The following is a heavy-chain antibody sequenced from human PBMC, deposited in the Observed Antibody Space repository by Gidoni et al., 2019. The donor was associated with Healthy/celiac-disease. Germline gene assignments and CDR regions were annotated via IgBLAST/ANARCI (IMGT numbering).Heavy chain of an antibody. Sequence: QVQLQQWGAGLLKPSETLSLTCAVYGGSFSGYYWSWIRQPPGKGLEWIGEINHSGSTNYNPSLKSRVTISVDTSKNQFSLKLSSVTAADTAVYYCARGCSGGSCPNAGFDYWGQGTLVTVSS. CDR1: GGSFSGYY. D-gene: IGHD2-15*01. CDR3: ARGCSGGSCPNAGFDY. V-gene: IGHV4-34*01. CDR2: INHSGST. J-gene: IGHJ4*02.